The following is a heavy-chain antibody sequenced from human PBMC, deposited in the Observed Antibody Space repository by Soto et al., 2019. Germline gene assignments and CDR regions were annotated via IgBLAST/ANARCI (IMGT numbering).Heavy chain of an antibody. CDR1: GYPFTGYY. J-gene: IGHJ5*02. CDR3: ARGEVAVYNWFDP. V-gene: IGHV1-2*02. Sequence: VXSVKVSCTAAGYPFTGYYTHWVRQAPGQGLEWMGWINPNSGGTNYAQKFQCRVTMTRDTSISTAYMELSRLRSDDTAVYYCARGEVAVYNWFDPWGQGTLVPVSS. CDR2: INPNSGGT. D-gene: IGHD5-12*01.